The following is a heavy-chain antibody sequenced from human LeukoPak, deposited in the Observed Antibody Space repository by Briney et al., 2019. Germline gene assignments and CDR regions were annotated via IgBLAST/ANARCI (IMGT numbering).Heavy chain of an antibody. J-gene: IGHJ4*02. CDR3: VRDLGPAWY. Sequence: GGSLRLSCAASGFTFSSPGMSWVRQAPGKGLEWVANIKQDGSEKYYVDSVKGRFTISRDNAKNSLYLQMNSLRVEDTAVYYCVRDLGPAWYWGQGALVTVSS. CDR1: GFTFSSPG. V-gene: IGHV3-7*01. CDR2: IKQDGSEK.